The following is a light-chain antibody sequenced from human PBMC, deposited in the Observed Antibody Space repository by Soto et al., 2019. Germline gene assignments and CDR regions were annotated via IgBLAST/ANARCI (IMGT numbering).Light chain of an antibody. Sequence: DIQMTQSPSSLSASVGDRVTITCRASQSISSYLNWYQQKPGKAPKYLISAASSWRSGVPSRFIGSGSGTEFTLTIRSLQPEDFATYYCQQSYTIPRTVGQGTKVEIK. J-gene: IGKJ1*01. CDR1: QSISSY. CDR3: QQSYTIPRT. V-gene: IGKV1-39*01. CDR2: AAS.